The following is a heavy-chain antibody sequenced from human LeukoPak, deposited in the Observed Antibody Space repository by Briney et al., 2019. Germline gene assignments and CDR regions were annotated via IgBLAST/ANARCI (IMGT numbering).Heavy chain of an antibody. D-gene: IGHD3-3*01. CDR1: GGSISSGSYY. CDR2: IYTSGST. Sequence: SQTLSLTCTVSGGSISSGSYYWSWIRQPAGKGLEWIGRIYTSGSTNYNPSLKSRVTISVDTSKNQFSLKLSSVTAADTAVYYCARDPCITIFGVVTDDAFDIWGQGTMVTVSS. J-gene: IGHJ3*02. V-gene: IGHV4-61*02. CDR3: ARDPCITIFGVVTDDAFDI.